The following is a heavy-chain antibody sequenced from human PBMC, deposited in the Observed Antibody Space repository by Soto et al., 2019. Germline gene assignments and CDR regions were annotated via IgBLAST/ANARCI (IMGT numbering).Heavy chain of an antibody. CDR3: ARDRFGYGDYGGAFDI. D-gene: IGHD4-17*01. CDR2: IKQDGSEK. Sequence: GGSLRLSCAASGFTFSSYWMSWVRQAPGKGLEWVANIKQDGSEKYYVDSVKGRFTISRDNAKNSLYLQMNSLRAEDTAVYYCARDRFGYGDYGGAFDIWGQGTMVTVSS. V-gene: IGHV3-7*01. CDR1: GFTFSSYW. J-gene: IGHJ3*02.